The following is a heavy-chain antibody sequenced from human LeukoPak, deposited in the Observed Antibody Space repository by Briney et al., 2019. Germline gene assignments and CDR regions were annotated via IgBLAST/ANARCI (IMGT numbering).Heavy chain of an antibody. CDR1: GGSISSSSYY. CDR3: ARRPQSYIDV. Sequence: SETLSLTCTVSGGSISSSSYYWGWIRQPPGKGLEWIGSINYSGNTFYNPSLKSQVTISVDTSKNQFSLSLSSVTAADTAVYYCARRPQSYIDVWGKGTTVTVSS. J-gene: IGHJ6*03. CDR2: INYSGNT. V-gene: IGHV4-39*01.